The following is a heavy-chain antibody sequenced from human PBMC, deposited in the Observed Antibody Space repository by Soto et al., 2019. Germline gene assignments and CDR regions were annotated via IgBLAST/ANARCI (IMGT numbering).Heavy chain of an antibody. J-gene: IGHJ6*02. Sequence: SETLSLTCTVSGGSISSYYWSWIRQPPGKGLEWIGYIYYSGSTNYNPSLKSRVTISVDTSKNQFSLKLSSVTAADTAVYYCARDSGSGGMDGWGQGTTVTVSS. CDR3: ARDSGSGGMDG. CDR1: GGSISSYY. CDR2: IYYSGST. V-gene: IGHV4-59*01. D-gene: IGHD3-10*01.